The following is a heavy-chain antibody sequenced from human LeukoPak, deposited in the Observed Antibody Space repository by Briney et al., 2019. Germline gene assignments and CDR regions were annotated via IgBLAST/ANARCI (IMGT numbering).Heavy chain of an antibody. CDR1: GYTFNDHY. J-gene: IGHJ5*02. CDR3: ARGVRIVGASYNRFDP. D-gene: IGHD1-26*01. CDR2: MNPNSGNT. Sequence: GASVKVSCKASGYTFNDHYIHWVRQAPGQGLEWMGWMNPNSGNTGYAQKFQGRVTITRNTSISTAYMELSSLRSEDTAVYYCARGVRIVGASYNRFDPWGQGTLVTVSS. V-gene: IGHV1-8*03.